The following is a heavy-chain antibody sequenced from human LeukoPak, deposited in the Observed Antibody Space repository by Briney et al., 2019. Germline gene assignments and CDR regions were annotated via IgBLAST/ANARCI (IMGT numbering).Heavy chain of an antibody. J-gene: IGHJ6*03. CDR2: ISAYNGDT. D-gene: IGHD6-13*01. V-gene: IGHV1-18*01. CDR3: ARDGSSNWHANFDSYYMDV. CDR1: GYTFTSYA. Sequence: ASVKVSCKASGYTFTSYAMNWVRQAPGQGLEWMGWISAYNGDTNYAQNLQGRVTMTTDTSTTTAYMELRSLRSDDTAVYYCARDGSSNWHANFDSYYMDVWGKGTTVTASS.